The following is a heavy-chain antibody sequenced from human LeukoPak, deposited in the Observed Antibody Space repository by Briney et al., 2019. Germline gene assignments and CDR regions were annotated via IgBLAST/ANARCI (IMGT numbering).Heavy chain of an antibody. Sequence: PSETLSLTCTVSGGSVSSSSYYWGWIRQPPGKGLEWIGSIYYSGSTYYNPSLKSRVTISVDTSKNQFSLKLSSVTAADTAVYYCARLGGLEYYFDYWGQGTLVTVSS. CDR1: GGSVSSSSYY. CDR3: ARLGGLEYYFDY. J-gene: IGHJ4*02. V-gene: IGHV4-39*01. D-gene: IGHD3-3*01. CDR2: IYYSGST.